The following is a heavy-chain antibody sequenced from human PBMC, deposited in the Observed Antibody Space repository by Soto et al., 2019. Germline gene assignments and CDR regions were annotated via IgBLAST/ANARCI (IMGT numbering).Heavy chain of an antibody. CDR1: GFTFSSYD. V-gene: IGHV3-13*01. D-gene: IGHD2-15*01. J-gene: IGHJ3*02. CDR3: ARAGYCTAGTCQWGAFDI. CDR2: VGTAGDT. Sequence: GGSLRLSCAASGFTFSSYDMHWVRQGTGKSLEWVSGVGTAGDTSYAASVKGRFTVSRENAKNSLYLQMNSLRAGVTAVYYCARAGYCTAGTCQWGAFDIWGQGTVVTVSS.